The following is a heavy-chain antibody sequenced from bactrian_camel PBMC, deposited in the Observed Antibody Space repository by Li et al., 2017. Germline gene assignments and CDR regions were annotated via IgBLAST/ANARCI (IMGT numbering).Heavy chain of an antibody. CDR1: GFTYLRNC. CDR2: IYIAFRPDDQRT. Sequence: HVQLVESGGGSVEAGRSLRLSCKADGFTYLRNCMGWFRQAPGKEREAVATIYIAFRPDDQRTYYAASVKGRFTISRGSAKNTVYLQMNNLQPEDTATYYCAEGRGSHGEHCYSLNYWGQGTQVTVS. D-gene: IGHD6*01. J-gene: IGHJ4*01. V-gene: IGHV3S1*01. CDR3: AEGRGSHGEHCYSLNY.